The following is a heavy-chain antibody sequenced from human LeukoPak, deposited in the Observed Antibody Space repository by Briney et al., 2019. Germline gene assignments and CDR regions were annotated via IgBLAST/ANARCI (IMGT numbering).Heavy chain of an antibody. V-gene: IGHV1-2*02. J-gene: IGHJ4*02. CDR1: GYTFTGYY. D-gene: IGHD3-3*01. CDR2: IDPNSGGT. CDR3: ARVVTIFGVVIQDY. Sequence: ASVKVSCKASGYTFTGYYMHWVRQAPGQGLEWMGWIDPNSGGTNYAQKFQGRVTMTRDTSISTAYMELSRLRSDDTAVYYCARVVTIFGVVIQDYWGQGTLVTVSS.